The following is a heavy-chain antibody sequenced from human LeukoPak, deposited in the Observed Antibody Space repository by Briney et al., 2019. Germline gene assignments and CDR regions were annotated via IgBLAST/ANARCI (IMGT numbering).Heavy chain of an antibody. CDR2: ISSSGSTI. V-gene: IGHV3-11*01. CDR3: ARAPLGMVRGVTMDV. J-gene: IGHJ6*03. Sequence: GRSLRLSCAASGFTFSDYYMTWIRQAPGKGLEWISYISSSGSTIYYAGSVKGRFTISRDNAKNSLYLQMNSLRAEDTAVYYCARAPLGMVRGVTMDVWGKGTTVTVSS. D-gene: IGHD3-10*01. CDR1: GFTFSDYY.